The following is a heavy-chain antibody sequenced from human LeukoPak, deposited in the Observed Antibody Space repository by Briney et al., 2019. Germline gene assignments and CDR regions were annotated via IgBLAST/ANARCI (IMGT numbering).Heavy chain of an antibody. J-gene: IGHJ3*02. CDR1: GDSIGSYY. CDR2: IYFTGST. CDR3: ARAGIVGDAFDI. Sequence: ASETLSLTCTVSGDSIGSYYWSWIRQPPGKGLEWIGYIYFTGSTNYNPSLKSRVIMSVDTSKNQFSLKVTSVNVADTAVYYCARAGIVGDAFDIWGQGTMVTVSS. D-gene: IGHD2-15*01. V-gene: IGHV4-59*01.